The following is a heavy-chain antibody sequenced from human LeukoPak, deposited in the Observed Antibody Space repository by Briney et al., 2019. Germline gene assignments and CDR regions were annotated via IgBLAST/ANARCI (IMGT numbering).Heavy chain of an antibody. Sequence: ASVKVSCKTSVYNFIRYHMHWVRQAPGQGLEWMGWINPNRERTRYAHTFQGRVTMTCDTSIATVYMELTSLRSDDTAVYYCARDRFDFGSDPEGDFYSWGQGTLVTVSS. CDR3: ARDRFDFGSDPEGDFYS. D-gene: IGHD3-9*01. J-gene: IGHJ4*02. CDR1: VYNFIRYH. CDR2: INPNRERT. V-gene: IGHV1-2*02.